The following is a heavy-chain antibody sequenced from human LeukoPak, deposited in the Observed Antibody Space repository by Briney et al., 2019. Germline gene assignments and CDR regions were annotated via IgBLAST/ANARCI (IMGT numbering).Heavy chain of an antibody. CDR2: IYYSGST. CDR3: ARGAYCGGDCFYFFDY. Sequence: RTSETLSLTCTGSGGSISSYYWSWIRQPPGKGLEWIGYIYYSGSTNYNPSLKSRVTISVDTSKNQFSLKLSSVTAADTAVYYCARGAYCGGDCFYFFDYWGQGTLVTVSS. CDR1: GGSISSYY. V-gene: IGHV4-59*01. D-gene: IGHD2-21*01. J-gene: IGHJ4*02.